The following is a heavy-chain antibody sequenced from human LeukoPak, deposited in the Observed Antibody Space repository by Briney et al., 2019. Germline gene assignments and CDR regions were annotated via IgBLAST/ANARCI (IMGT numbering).Heavy chain of an antibody. D-gene: IGHD6-13*01. V-gene: IGHV3-73*01. CDR2: IRSKANSYAT. J-gene: IGHJ4*02. Sequence: GGSLRLSCAASGFTFSGSAMHWVRQASGKGLEWVGRIRSKANSYATAYAASVKGRFTISRDDSKNTAYLQMNSLKTEDTAVYYCTSLGIAAAGTHYIDYWGQGTLVTVSS. CDR1: GFTFSGSA. CDR3: TSLGIAAAGTHYIDY.